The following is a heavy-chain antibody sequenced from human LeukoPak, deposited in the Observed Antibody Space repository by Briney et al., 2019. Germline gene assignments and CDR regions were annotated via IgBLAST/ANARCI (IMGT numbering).Heavy chain of an antibody. J-gene: IGHJ4*02. CDR1: GGSVSSSGYY. CDR2: ISGSGDSA. V-gene: IGHV3-23*01. Sequence: EPLSLTCTVSGGSVSSSGYYWGWIRQPPGKGLEWVSGISGSGDSAYYADSVKGRFTISRDNSKNTLYLQMNSLRAEDTALYYCAKVAWDRWRVDYWGQGTLVTVSS. CDR3: AKVAWDRWRVDY. D-gene: IGHD1-26*01.